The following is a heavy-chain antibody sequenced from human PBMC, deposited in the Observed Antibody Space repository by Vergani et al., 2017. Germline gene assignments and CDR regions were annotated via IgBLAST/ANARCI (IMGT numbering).Heavy chain of an antibody. CDR1: GGTFSSYT. D-gene: IGHD6-19*01. Sequence: QVQLVQSGAEVKKPGSSVKVSCKASGGTFSSYTISWVRQAPGQGLEWMGRIIPILGIANYAQKFQGRVTITADKSTSTAYMALSSLRSEDTAVYYCARDAGSSGSDYWGQGTLVTVSS. V-gene: IGHV1-69*08. CDR3: ARDAGSSGSDY. CDR2: IIPILGIA. J-gene: IGHJ4*02.